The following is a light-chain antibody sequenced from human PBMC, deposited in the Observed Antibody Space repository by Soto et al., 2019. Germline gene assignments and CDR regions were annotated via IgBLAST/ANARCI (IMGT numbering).Light chain of an antibody. J-gene: IGKJ5*01. CDR3: HQYNDWPPIT. V-gene: IGKV3-15*01. Sequence: EIMMTQSPATLYVSPGESATLSCRASQSVRNNLAWYQHKPGQAPRLLIYYASTRATGIPARFSGSGSGTEFTLTISSLQSEDFALYYCHQYNDWPPITFGQGTRLEVK. CDR2: YAS. CDR1: QSVRNN.